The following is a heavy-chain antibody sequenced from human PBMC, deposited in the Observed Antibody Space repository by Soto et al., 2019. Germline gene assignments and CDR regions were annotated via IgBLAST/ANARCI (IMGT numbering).Heavy chain of an antibody. CDR2: ISSSSSYI. V-gene: IGHV3-21*01. CDR1: GFTFSSYS. D-gene: IGHD2-15*01. J-gene: IGHJ2*01. Sequence: EVQLVESGGGLVKPGGSLRLSCAASGFTFSSYSMNWVRQAPGKGLEWVSSISSSSSYIYYADSVKGRFTISRDNAKNSLYLQVNSLGAEDTAVYYCARGYCSGGSCYDWYFDLWGRGTLVTVSS. CDR3: ARGYCSGGSCYDWYFDL.